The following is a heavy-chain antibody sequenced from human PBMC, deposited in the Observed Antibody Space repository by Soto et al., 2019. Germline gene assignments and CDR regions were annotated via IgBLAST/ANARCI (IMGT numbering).Heavy chain of an antibody. CDR3: ARDLGGFPDY. Sequence: ASVKVSCKASGGTFSSYTISWVRQAPGQGLEWMGWISAHNGNTKYEQKLQGRVTMTTDTSTSTAYMELRSLRSDDTAVYYCARDLGGFPDYWGQGTLVTVSS. V-gene: IGHV1-18*01. J-gene: IGHJ4*02. D-gene: IGHD5-12*01. CDR2: ISAHNGNT. CDR1: GGTFSSYT.